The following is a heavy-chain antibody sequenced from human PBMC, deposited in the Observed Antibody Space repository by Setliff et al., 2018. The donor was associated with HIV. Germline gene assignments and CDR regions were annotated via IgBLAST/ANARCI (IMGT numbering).Heavy chain of an antibody. D-gene: IGHD3-22*01. CDR2: IISGSSTV. V-gene: IGHV3-48*01. Sequence: PGESLKISCAGSGVTFFSTYSMNWVRQAPGRGLECVAYIISGSSTVYYADSVKGRFTVSRDNAKNTLYLQMNSLRAEDTAIYYCAKGFSRIEVVISDYWGLGTLVTVSS. J-gene: IGHJ4*02. CDR1: GVTFFSTYS. CDR3: AKGFSRIEVVISDY.